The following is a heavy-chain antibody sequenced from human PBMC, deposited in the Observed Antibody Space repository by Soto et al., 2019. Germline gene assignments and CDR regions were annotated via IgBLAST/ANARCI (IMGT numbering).Heavy chain of an antibody. CDR3: SRAGYNWDSYLLY. V-gene: IGHV3-9*01. CDR2: ISWNSGSI. D-gene: IGHD1-7*01. CDR1: GFTFDDYA. J-gene: IGHJ4*02. Sequence: EVQLVESGGGLVLPGRSLRLSCAASGFTFDDYALHWVRQAPGKGLEWVAGISWNSGSIGYADSVKGRVTISRDNAKYYLYLQLNILRAEATALYYCSRAGYNWDSYLLYWGQGTLVTVSS.